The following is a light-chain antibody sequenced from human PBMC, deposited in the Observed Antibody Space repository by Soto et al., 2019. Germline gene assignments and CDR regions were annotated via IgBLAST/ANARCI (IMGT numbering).Light chain of an antibody. J-gene: IGKJ4*01. CDR3: QQRSDWPPLT. CDR2: DAS. Sequence: EIVLTQCPATLSLSPGERATLSCRASQSVSNYLASYPQKPGQAPRLLIYDASNRATGIPARFSGSGSGTDFTLTISSLEPEDVAVYYCQQRSDWPPLTFGGGTKVEIK. V-gene: IGKV3-11*01. CDR1: QSVSNY.